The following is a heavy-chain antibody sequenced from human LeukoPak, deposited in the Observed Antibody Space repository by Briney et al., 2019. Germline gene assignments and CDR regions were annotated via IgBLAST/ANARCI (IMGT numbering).Heavy chain of an antibody. CDR1: GFTFSTYW. CDR2: INSDGSST. Sequence: PGGSLRLSCAASGFTFSTYWMHWVRQAPGKGLVWVSLINSDGSSTNYADSVKGRFTISRDNAKNTLYLQMNSLRAEDTAVYYCVRHGDGSDYWGQGTLVTASS. V-gene: IGHV3-74*01. J-gene: IGHJ4*02. D-gene: IGHD7-27*01. CDR3: VRHGDGSDY.